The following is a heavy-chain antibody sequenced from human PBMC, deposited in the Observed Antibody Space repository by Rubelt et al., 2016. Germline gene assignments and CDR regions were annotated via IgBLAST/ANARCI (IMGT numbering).Heavy chain of an antibody. CDR1: GFTFSSYG. Sequence: GRSLRLSCAASGFTFSSYGMHWVRQAPGKGLEWVAVIWYDGSNKYYADSVKGRFTISRDNSKNTLYLQMNSLRAEDTAVYYCARQLPIGFSSSWYGFDYWGQGTLVTVSS. J-gene: IGHJ4*02. D-gene: IGHD6-13*01. CDR3: ARQLPIGFSSSWYGFDY. CDR2: IWYDGSNK. V-gene: IGHV3-33*01.